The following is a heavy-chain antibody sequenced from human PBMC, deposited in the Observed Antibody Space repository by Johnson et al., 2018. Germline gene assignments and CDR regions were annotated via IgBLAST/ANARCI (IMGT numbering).Heavy chain of an antibody. D-gene: IGHD2-2*01. CDR1: GGSISSHY. J-gene: IGHJ6*02. CDR2: IYYSGST. Sequence: QVQLQESGPGLVKPSETLSLTCTVSGGSISSHYWSWIRQPPGKGLEWIGYIYYSGSTYYNPSLKRRVTISVDTSKNQFSLKLSSVTAADTAVYYCARLLIGYCSSTSCYRDYYYGMDVWGQGTTVTVSS. V-gene: IGHV4-59*08. CDR3: ARLLIGYCSSTSCYRDYYYGMDV.